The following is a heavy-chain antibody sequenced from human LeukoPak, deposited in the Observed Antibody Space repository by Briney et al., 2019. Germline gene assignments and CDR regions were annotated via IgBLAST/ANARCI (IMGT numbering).Heavy chain of an antibody. CDR1: GVTLSSYG. CDR2: IWTDGSTR. V-gene: IGHV3-33*03. J-gene: IGHJ4*02. CDR3: AKDRPPSGPMAD. Sequence: GRSLRLSCVVPGVTLSSYGMHWVRQAPGKGLECVAVIWTDGSTRYYADSVKGRFTISRDDSRNTLYLQMNSLRVEDTAVYYCAKDRPPSGPMADWGQGTLVTVSS. D-gene: IGHD6-19*01.